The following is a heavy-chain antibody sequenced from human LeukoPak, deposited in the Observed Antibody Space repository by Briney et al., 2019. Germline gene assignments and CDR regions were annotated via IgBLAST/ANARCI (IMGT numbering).Heavy chain of an antibody. CDR3: ARHEEPYYYGSGSPRDYYYYGMDV. J-gene: IGHJ6*02. CDR2: IYYSGST. V-gene: IGHV4-59*08. D-gene: IGHD3-10*01. Sequence: SETLSLTCTVSGGSISSYYWSWIRQPPGKGLEWIGYIYYSGSTNYNPSLKSRVTTSVDTSKNQFSLKLSSVTAADTAVYYCARHEEPYYYGSGSPRDYYYYGMDVWGQGTTVTVSS. CDR1: GGSISSYY.